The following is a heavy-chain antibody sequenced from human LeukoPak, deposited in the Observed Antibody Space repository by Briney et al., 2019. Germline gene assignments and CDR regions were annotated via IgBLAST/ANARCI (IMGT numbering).Heavy chain of an antibody. CDR2: ISSSSSYI. CDR3: ARDSLKGWDVYFDY. Sequence: PGGSLRLSCAASGFTFSSYSMNWVRQAPGKGLEWVSSISSSSSYIYYADSVKGRFTISRDNAKNSLYMQMNSLRAEDTAVYYCARDSLKGWDVYFDYWGQGTLVTVSS. J-gene: IGHJ4*02. D-gene: IGHD6-19*01. V-gene: IGHV3-21*01. CDR1: GFTFSSYS.